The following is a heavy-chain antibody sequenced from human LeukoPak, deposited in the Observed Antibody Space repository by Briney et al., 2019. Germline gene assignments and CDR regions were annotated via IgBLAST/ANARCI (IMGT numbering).Heavy chain of an antibody. CDR3: ARDELLAVYYFDY. D-gene: IGHD1-26*01. CDR2: IYYSGST. Sequence: SETLSLTCTVSGGSISSHYWSWIRQPPGKGLEWIGYIYYSGSTNYNPSLKSRVTISVDTSKNQFSLKLSSVTAADTAVYYCARDELLAVYYFDYWGQGTLVTVSS. V-gene: IGHV4-59*11. CDR1: GGSISSHY. J-gene: IGHJ4*02.